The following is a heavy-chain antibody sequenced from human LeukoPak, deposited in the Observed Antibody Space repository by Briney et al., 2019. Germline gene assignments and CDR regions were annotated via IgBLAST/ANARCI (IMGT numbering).Heavy chain of an antibody. J-gene: IGHJ2*01. D-gene: IGHD3/OR15-3a*01. CDR2: IDPDGTTA. CDR1: GFSLGPYW. CDR3: ARVYFAFWTGYLAWHFDL. Sequence: GGSLRLSCAASGFSLGPYWMHWVRQAPGKGLVWVSRIDPDGTTANYADSVKGRFTISRDNAENTLYLQMNSLRVEDTAVYYCARVYFAFWTGYLAWHFDLWGRGTLVTVS. V-gene: IGHV3-74*01.